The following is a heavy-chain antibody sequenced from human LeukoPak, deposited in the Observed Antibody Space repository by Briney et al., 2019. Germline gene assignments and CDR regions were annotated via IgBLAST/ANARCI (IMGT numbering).Heavy chain of an antibody. Sequence: GGSLRLSCAASGFTFSLYWMTWVRQAPGKGLEWVADINPDGSQKYSVDSLKGRLTISRDNAKNSLFLQMNRLRAEDAAVYYCVRQMIRFWFDPWGQGTLVTVSS. CDR1: GFTFSLYW. CDR3: VRQMIRFWFDP. J-gene: IGHJ5*02. V-gene: IGHV3-7*01. D-gene: IGHD3-16*01. CDR2: INPDGSQK.